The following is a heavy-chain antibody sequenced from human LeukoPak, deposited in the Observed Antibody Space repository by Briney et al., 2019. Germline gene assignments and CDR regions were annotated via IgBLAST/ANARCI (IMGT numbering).Heavy chain of an antibody. J-gene: IGHJ4*02. Sequence: GGSLRLSCAASGFTFSNHGMSWVRQASGKGLECVSAVSDRGSDTYYADSVKGRFTVSRDNSKNTLYRQMNSLRAEATAVYYCAKRVPYSSSSVYFANWGQGPLVTVSS. CDR2: VSDRGSDT. CDR3: AKRVPYSSSSVYFAN. V-gene: IGHV3-23*01. D-gene: IGHD6-6*01. CDR1: GFTFSNHG.